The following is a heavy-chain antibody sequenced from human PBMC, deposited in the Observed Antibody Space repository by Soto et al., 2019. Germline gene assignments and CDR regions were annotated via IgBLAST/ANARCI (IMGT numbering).Heavy chain of an antibody. Sequence: ESVGGVVQPGRSLRLSCAASGFIFSNFGMHWVRQAPGKGLEWVAVIWYDGSNEYYADSVKGRFTISKDNSKSTLYLQMNSLRAEDTAVYYCARDDIPGIAVSTYGMDVWGQGTTVTVSS. CDR3: ARDDIPGIAVSTYGMDV. J-gene: IGHJ6*02. V-gene: IGHV3-33*01. CDR2: IWYDGSNE. D-gene: IGHD6-19*01. CDR1: GFIFSNFG.